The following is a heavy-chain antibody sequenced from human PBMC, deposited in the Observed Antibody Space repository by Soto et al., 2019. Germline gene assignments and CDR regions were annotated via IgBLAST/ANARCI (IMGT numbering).Heavy chain of an antibody. J-gene: IGHJ4*02. CDR2: IYWDDDN. Sequence: QITLKESGPTLVKPTQTLTLTCTFSGFSLTSNAVGVGWFRQPPGKALEWLALIYWDDDNHYSPSLKSRLTFTKDTSKNQVVLIMTNMDPVDTATYYCAHGSGWLFDFWDQGTLVTVSS. V-gene: IGHV2-5*02. D-gene: IGHD6-19*01. CDR1: GFSLTSNAVG. CDR3: AHGSGWLFDF.